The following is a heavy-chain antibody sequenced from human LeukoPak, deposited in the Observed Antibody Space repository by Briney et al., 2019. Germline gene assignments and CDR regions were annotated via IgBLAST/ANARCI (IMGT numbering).Heavy chain of an antibody. CDR3: AKVAPIDKATLLHWHFDL. Sequence: GGSLRLSCAASGFTFSRNAMTWVRQAPGKGLEWLSAVRGSGDSTYYADSVKGRFTISRDNSRNTLYLQMNSLRAEDTAVYYCAKVAPIDKATLLHWHFDLWGRGTLVTVSS. CDR2: VRGSGDST. CDR1: GFTFSRNA. V-gene: IGHV3-23*01. D-gene: IGHD5-24*01. J-gene: IGHJ2*01.